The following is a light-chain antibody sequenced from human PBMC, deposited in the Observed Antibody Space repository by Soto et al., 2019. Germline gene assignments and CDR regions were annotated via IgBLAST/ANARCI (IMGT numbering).Light chain of an antibody. CDR3: QHYNNLPPFT. CDR2: GAS. V-gene: IGKV1-33*01. Sequence: DIQMTQSPLSLSASVGARVSITYQASQDIRTSLSWFQHKPGRAPKLLIYGASYLETGVPSRFRGSGSGTDFTFTITSLQPEDIATYYCQHYNNLPPFTFGPGTIVDIK. CDR1: QDIRTS. J-gene: IGKJ3*01.